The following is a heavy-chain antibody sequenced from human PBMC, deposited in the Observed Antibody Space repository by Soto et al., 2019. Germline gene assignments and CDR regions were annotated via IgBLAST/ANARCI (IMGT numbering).Heavy chain of an antibody. CDR3: ARERTGTTSMDV. CDR2: MNPNSGNT. CDR1: GYTFTSYD. D-gene: IGHD1-1*01. J-gene: IGHJ6*02. Sequence: QVQLVQSGAEVKKPGASVKVSCKASGYTFTSYDINWVRQATGQGLEWMGWMNPNSGNTGYAQKFQGRVAMTRNISISTAYMELSSLRSEDTAVYYCARERTGTTSMDVWGQGTTVTVSS. V-gene: IGHV1-8*01.